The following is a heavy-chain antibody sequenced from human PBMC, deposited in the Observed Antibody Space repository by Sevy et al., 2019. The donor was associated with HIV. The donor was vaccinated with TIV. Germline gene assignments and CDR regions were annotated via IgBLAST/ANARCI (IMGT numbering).Heavy chain of an antibody. J-gene: IGHJ4*02. Sequence: SETLSLSCTVSGASISNYYWSWVRQPAGKGLEWVGRIYTSGNTKYNPSLKSRVTISVDTSKNQVFLKLSAVTAGDTAVYYCAREFLSNPYYYDSXXXXXXGXGTLVTVSS. D-gene: IGHD3-22*01. CDR2: IYTSGNT. V-gene: IGHV4-4*07. CDR1: GASISNYY. CDR3: AREFLSNPYYYDSXXXXX.